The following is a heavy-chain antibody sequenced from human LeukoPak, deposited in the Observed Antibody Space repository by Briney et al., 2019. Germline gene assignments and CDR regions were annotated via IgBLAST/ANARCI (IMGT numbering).Heavy chain of an antibody. CDR3: ARHEQWLATFDY. CDR2: INHSGST. V-gene: IGHV4-34*01. Sequence: SETLSLTCAVYGGSFSGYYWSWIRQPPGKGLEWIGEINHSGSTNYNPSLKSRVTISVDTSKNQFSLKLSSVTAADTAVYYCARHEQWLATFDYWGQGTLVTVSS. D-gene: IGHD6-19*01. J-gene: IGHJ4*02. CDR1: GGSFSGYY.